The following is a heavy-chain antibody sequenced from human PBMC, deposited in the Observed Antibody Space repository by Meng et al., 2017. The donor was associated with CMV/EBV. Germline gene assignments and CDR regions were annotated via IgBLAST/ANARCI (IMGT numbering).Heavy chain of an antibody. CDR2: ISWNSGSI. J-gene: IGHJ4*02. V-gene: IGHV3-9*01. CDR1: GFTFDAYA. D-gene: IGHD5-12*01. Sequence: SLKISCAASGFTFDAYAMHWVRPAPGKGLEWVSGISWNSGSIGYADSVKGRFTISRDNAKNSLYLQMNSLRAEDTALYYWAAKDLAFDYWGQGTLVTVSS. CDR3: AAKDLAFDY.